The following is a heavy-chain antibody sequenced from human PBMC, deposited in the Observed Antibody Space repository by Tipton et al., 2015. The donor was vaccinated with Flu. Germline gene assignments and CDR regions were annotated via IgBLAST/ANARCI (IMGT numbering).Heavy chain of an antibody. V-gene: IGHV3-20*01. CDR2: INWNGGST. CDR1: GFTFDDYG. Sequence: SLRLSCAASGFTFDDYGMSWVRQAPGKGLEWVSGINWNGGSTGYADSVKGRFTISRDNAKNSLYLQMNSLRAEDTALYHCASHVGYYYYYGMDGWGQGTAVTVSS. J-gene: IGHJ6*02. CDR3: ASHVGYYYYYGMDG. D-gene: IGHD2-15*01.